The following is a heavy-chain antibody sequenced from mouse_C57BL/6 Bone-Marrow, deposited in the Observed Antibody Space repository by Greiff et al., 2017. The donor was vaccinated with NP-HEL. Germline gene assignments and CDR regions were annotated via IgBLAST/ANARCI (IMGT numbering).Heavy chain of an antibody. Sequence: VQLEESGPELVKPGASVKISCKASGYAFTSSWMNWVKQRPGKGLEWIGRIYPGDGATNYNGKFKGKATLTADKSSSTAYMQLSSLTSEDSAVYFCARSGSTLDVGGTGTTVTVSA. CDR1: GYAFTSSW. J-gene: IGHJ1*03. CDR3: ARSGSTLDV. V-gene: IGHV1-82*01. CDR2: IYPGDGAT. D-gene: IGHD1-1*01.